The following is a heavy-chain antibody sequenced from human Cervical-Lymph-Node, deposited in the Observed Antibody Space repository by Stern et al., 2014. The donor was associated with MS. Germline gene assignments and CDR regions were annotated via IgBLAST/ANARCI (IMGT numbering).Heavy chain of an antibody. D-gene: IGHD3-22*01. J-gene: IGHJ5*02. V-gene: IGHV1-69*01. CDR2: IIPIVGTA. CDR3: ARDSHRPYYYDSSGYYH. CDR1: GGTFSSYA. Sequence: QVQLVESGAEVKKPGSSVKVSCKASGGTFSSYAISWVRQAPGQGLEWMGGIIPIVGTANYAQKCQGRVTITADESTSTAYMELSSLRSEDTAVYYCARDSHRPYYYDSSGYYHWGQGTLVTVSS.